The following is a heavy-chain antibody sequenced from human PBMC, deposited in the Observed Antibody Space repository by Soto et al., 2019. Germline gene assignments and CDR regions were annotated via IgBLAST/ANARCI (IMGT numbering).Heavy chain of an antibody. Sequence: QVQLVESGGGVVQPGRSLRLSCAASGFTFSSYGMHWVRQAPGKGLEWVAVISYDGSNKYYADSVKGRFTISRDNSKNALYLQMNSLRADDTAVYYCAKEGLGVTNWMYYFDYWGQGTLVTVSS. CDR2: ISYDGSNK. CDR1: GFTFSSYG. V-gene: IGHV3-30*18. J-gene: IGHJ4*02. CDR3: AKEGLGVTNWMYYFDY. D-gene: IGHD1-1*01.